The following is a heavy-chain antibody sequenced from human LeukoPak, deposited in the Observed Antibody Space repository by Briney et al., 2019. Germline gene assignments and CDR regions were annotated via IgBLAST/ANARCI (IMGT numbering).Heavy chain of an antibody. J-gene: IGHJ4*02. Sequence: PGGSLRLSCAASGFTLSSYSMNWVRQAPGKGLVWVSRINSDGSSTSYADSVKGRFTISRDNAKNTLYLQMNSLRAEDTAVYYCARVEDVLLWFGEFREYFDYWGQGTLVTVSS. D-gene: IGHD3-10*01. V-gene: IGHV3-74*01. CDR1: GFTLSSYS. CDR2: INSDGSST. CDR3: ARVEDVLLWFGEFREYFDY.